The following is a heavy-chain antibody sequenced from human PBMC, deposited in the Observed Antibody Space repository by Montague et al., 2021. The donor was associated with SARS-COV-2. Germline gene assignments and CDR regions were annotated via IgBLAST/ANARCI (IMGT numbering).Heavy chain of an antibody. D-gene: IGHD1-26*01. CDR2: IHHSGST. Sequence: SETLSLTCAVYGGSFSGYYWSWIRQPPGKGLEWIGEIHHSGSTNYNPSLKSRVTISVDTSKNQFSPKLSSVTAADTAVYYCARQMTSWWELLYYFDYWGQGTLVTVSS. CDR3: ARQMTSWWELLYYFDY. CDR1: GGSFSGYY. V-gene: IGHV4-34*01. J-gene: IGHJ4*02.